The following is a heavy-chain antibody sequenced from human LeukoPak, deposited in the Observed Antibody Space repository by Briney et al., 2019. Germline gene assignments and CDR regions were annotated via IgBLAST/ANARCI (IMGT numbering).Heavy chain of an antibody. CDR1: GFIFRSYA. CDR2: ISYDGSNK. CDR3: ARGYCSGGTCYAFDY. D-gene: IGHD2-15*01. V-gene: IGHV3-30-3*01. J-gene: IGHJ4*02. Sequence: GGSLRLSCAPSGFIFRSYAMHWVRQAPGKGLEWVAVISYDGSNKYYADSVKGRFTVSRDNSKNTLYMEMNSLRAEDTAVYYCARGYCSGGTCYAFDYWGQGTLVTVSS.